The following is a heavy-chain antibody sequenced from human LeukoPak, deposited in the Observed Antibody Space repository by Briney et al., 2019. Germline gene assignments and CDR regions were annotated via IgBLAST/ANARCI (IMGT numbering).Heavy chain of an antibody. J-gene: IGHJ3*01. Sequence: GGSLRLSCAASGFTISSNYMNWVRQAPGKGLEWVAVIWYDGSNKYYADSVKGRFTISRDNSKNTLYLQMNSLRAEDTAVYYCAKDLLSGELGNWGQGTMVTVSS. CDR1: GFTISSNY. CDR2: IWYDGSNK. CDR3: AKDLLSGELGN. V-gene: IGHV3-33*06. D-gene: IGHD7-27*01.